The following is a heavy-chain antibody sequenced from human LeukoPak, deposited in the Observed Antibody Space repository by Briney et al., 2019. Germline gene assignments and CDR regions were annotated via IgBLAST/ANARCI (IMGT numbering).Heavy chain of an antibody. D-gene: IGHD3-10*01. CDR2: IYHSGST. J-gene: IGHJ5*02. Sequence: PSETLSLTCTVSGGSISTDNYYWGWVRLPPGKGLEWIGEIYHSGSTNYNPSLKSRVTISVDKSKNQFSLKLSSVTAADTAVYYSARTSRINMVLDPWGQGILVTVSS. CDR3: ARTSRINMVLDP. V-gene: IGHV4-39*07. CDR1: GGSISTDNYY.